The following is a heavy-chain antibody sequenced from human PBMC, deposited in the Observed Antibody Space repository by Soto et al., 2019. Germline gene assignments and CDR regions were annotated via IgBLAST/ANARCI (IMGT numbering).Heavy chain of an antibody. CDR3: ATSGQLVNYYYYYMDA. CDR1: GYTLTELS. Sequence: ASVKVSCKVSGYTLTELSMHWVRQAPGKGLEWMGGFDPEDGETIYAQKFQGRVTMTEDTSTDTAYMELSSLRSEDTAVYYCATSGQLVNYYYYYMDAWGKETTVTLSS. J-gene: IGHJ6*03. V-gene: IGHV1-24*01. D-gene: IGHD6-6*01. CDR2: FDPEDGET.